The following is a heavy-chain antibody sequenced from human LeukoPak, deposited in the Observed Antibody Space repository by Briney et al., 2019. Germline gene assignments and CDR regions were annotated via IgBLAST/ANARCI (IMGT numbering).Heavy chain of an antibody. J-gene: IGHJ4*02. V-gene: IGHV3-23*01. CDR3: AKDPIMTLTTYDY. CDR2: ISGSGGST. CDR1: GFTFSSYA. Sequence: GGSLRLSCAASGFTFSSYAMSWVRQAPGKGLEWVSAISGSGGSTYYADSVKGRFTISRDNSKNTLYLQMNSLKAEDTAVYYCAKDPIMTLTTYDYWGQGTLVTVSS. D-gene: IGHD4-17*01.